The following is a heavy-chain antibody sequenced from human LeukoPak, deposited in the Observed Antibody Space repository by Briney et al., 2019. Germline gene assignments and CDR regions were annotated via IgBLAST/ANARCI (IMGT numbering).Heavy chain of an antibody. J-gene: IGHJ4*02. V-gene: IGHV3-74*01. D-gene: IGHD5-24*01. CDR1: GFTFSSYW. CDR3: ARELIGYNPFDY. Sequence: GGSLRLSCAASGFTFSSYWMYWARQAPGKGLVWVSRINSDGISTTYADSVKGRFTISRDNSKNTLYLRMNSLRAEDTAVYYCARELIGYNPFDYWGQGTLVTVSS. CDR2: INSDGIST.